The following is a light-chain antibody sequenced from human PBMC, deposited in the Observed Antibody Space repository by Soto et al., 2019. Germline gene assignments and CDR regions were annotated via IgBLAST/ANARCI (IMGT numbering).Light chain of an antibody. CDR2: DAS. CDR1: QSISSW. J-gene: IGKJ1*01. V-gene: IGKV1-5*01. CDR3: QQYGTFSGT. Sequence: DIQMTQSPSTLSASVGDRVTITCRASQSISSWLAWYQQKPGKAPKLLIYDASSLESGVPSRFSGSGSGTKFTLTIASLQPDDFATYYCQQYGTFSGTFGPGTKVDIK.